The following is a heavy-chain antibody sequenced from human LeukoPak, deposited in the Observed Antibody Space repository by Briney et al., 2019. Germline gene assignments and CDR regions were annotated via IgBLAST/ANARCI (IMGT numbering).Heavy chain of an antibody. Sequence: SETLSLTCTVSGGSISSGSYYWSWIRQPAGKGLEWIGRIYTSGSTNYNPSLKSRVTISVDTSKNQFSPKLSSVTAADTAVYYCARDGSGYSFDYWGQGTLVTVSS. J-gene: IGHJ4*02. CDR3: ARDGSGYSFDY. CDR2: IYTSGST. D-gene: IGHD3-22*01. CDR1: GGSISSGSYY. V-gene: IGHV4-61*02.